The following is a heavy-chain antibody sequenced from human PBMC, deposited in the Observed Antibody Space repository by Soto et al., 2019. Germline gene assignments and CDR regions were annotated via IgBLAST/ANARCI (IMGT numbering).Heavy chain of an antibody. V-gene: IGHV1-18*04. CDR1: GYTFTSYG. CDR2: ISAYNGNT. Sequence: QVQLVQSGAEVKKPGASVKVSCKASGYTFTSYGISWVRQAPGQGLEWMGWISAYNGNTNYAQKLQGRVTMTTDTSTSTAYMELRSLRSDDTAVYYCAGVSWIQRWSGGGWFDPWGQGTLVTVSS. J-gene: IGHJ5*02. CDR3: AGVSWIQRWSGGGWFDP. D-gene: IGHD5-18*01.